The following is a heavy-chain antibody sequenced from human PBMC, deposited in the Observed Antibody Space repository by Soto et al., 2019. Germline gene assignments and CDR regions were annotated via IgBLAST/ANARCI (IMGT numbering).Heavy chain of an antibody. CDR3: ARGEYYDFWSGYYGPSLHGHHSDYYYYMDV. Sequence: SETLALTCTVSGGSISSGGYYWSWIRQHPGKGLEWIGYIYYSGSTYYNPSLKSRVTISVDTSKNQFSLKLSSVTAADTAVYYCARGEYYDFWSGYYGPSLHGHHSDYYYYMDVWGKGTTVTVSS. V-gene: IGHV4-31*03. CDR1: GGSISSGGYY. CDR2: IYYSGST. J-gene: IGHJ6*03. D-gene: IGHD3-3*01.